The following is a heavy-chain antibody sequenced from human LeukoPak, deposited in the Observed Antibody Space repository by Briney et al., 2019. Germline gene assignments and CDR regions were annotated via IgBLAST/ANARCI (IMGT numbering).Heavy chain of an antibody. Sequence: GGSLRLSCAASGFTFSGYWMSWVRQAPGKGLEWVANIKQDGSEKYYVDSVKGRFTISRDNATNSLYLQMNSLRAEDTAVYYCARGDSSGPGDAFDIWGQGTMVTVSS. V-gene: IGHV3-7*01. D-gene: IGHD3-22*01. CDR3: ARGDSSGPGDAFDI. CDR2: IKQDGSEK. J-gene: IGHJ3*02. CDR1: GFTFSGYW.